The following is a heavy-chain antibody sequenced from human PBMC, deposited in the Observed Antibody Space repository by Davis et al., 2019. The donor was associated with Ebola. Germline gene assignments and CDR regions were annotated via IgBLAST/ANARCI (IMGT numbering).Heavy chain of an antibody. J-gene: IGHJ6*04. D-gene: IGHD2-15*01. CDR1: GSTFTSYA. CDR3: ASALAEGGYYGMDV. Sequence: ASVKVSCKASGSTFTSYAINWVRQAPGQGLEWMGWINTNTGTPTYAQGFTGRFVFSLDTSVSTAFLQISSLKAEDTALYYCASALAEGGYYGMDVWGKGTTVTVSS. V-gene: IGHV7-4-1*02. CDR2: INTNTGTP.